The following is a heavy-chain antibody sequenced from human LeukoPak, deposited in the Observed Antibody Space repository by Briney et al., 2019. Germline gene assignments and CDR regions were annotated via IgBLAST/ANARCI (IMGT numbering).Heavy chain of an antibody. D-gene: IGHD4-17*01. CDR1: GCTFSSYA. Sequence: GGSLRLSCAASGCTFSSYAMSWVRQAPGKGLEWVAAIGGRGTITYYADSVKGRFTISKDSSKNTLYLQMNSLSAEDTAVYYCAKDDDYVEYGYYFDFWGQGTLVTVSS. CDR2: IGGRGTIT. CDR3: AKDDDYVEYGYYFDF. J-gene: IGHJ4*02. V-gene: IGHV3-23*01.